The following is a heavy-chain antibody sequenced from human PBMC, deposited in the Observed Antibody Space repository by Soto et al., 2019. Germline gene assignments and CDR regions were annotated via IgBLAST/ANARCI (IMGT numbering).Heavy chain of an antibody. CDR3: ARDLDGSGSYYTDY. Sequence: PGGSLRLSCAASQITFSNYAMSWVRQAPGKGLEWVSAISGSGDYTYYADSVKGRFTISRDNSKNTLYLQMNSLRAEDTAVYYCARDLDGSGSYYTDYWGQGTLVTVSS. CDR1: QITFSNYA. J-gene: IGHJ4*02. V-gene: IGHV3-23*01. D-gene: IGHD3-10*01. CDR2: ISGSGDYT.